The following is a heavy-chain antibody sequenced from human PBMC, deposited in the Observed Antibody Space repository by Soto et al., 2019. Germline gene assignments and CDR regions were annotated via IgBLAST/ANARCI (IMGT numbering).Heavy chain of an antibody. J-gene: IGHJ4*02. CDR1: GGSVSSGSYY. CDR3: ARDTAMVTGLFDY. CDR2: IYYSGST. V-gene: IGHV4-61*01. D-gene: IGHD5-18*01. Sequence: QVQLQESGPGLVKPSETLSLTCTVSGGSVSSGSYYWSWIRQPPGKGLEWIGYIYYSGSTNYNPSLKSRVTISVDTSKNPFSLKLSSVTAADTAVYYCARDTAMVTGLFDYWGQGTLVTVSS.